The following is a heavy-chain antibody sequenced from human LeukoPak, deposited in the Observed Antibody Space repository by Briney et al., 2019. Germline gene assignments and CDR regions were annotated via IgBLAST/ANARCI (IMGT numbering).Heavy chain of an antibody. CDR1: GYSISSGYY. V-gene: IGHV4-38-2*01. J-gene: IGHJ6*03. Sequence: PSETLSLTCAVSGYSISSGYYWGWIRQPPGKGLEWIGSIYHSGSTYYNPSLKSRVTISVDTSKNQFSLKLSSVTAADTAVYYCARREGGYRSYYYYMDVWGKGTTVTVSS. CDR2: IYHSGST. D-gene: IGHD5-12*01. CDR3: ARREGGYRSYYYYMDV.